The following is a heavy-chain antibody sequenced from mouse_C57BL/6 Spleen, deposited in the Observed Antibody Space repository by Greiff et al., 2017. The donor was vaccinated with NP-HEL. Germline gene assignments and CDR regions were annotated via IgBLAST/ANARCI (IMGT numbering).Heavy chain of an antibody. CDR3: ARDHYGSGDD. CDR2: ISYDGSN. J-gene: IGHJ2*01. D-gene: IGHD1-1*01. V-gene: IGHV3-6*01. CDR1: GYSITSGYY. Sequence: EVQLQQSGPGLVKPSQSLSLTCSVTGYSITSGYYWNWIRQFPGNKLEWMGYISYDGSNNYNPSLKNRISITRDTSKNQFFLKLNSVTTEDTATYYCARDHYGSGDDWGQGTTLTVSS.